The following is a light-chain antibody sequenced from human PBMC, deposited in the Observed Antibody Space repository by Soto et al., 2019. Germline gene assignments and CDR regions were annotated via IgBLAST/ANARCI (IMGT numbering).Light chain of an antibody. J-gene: IGKJ5*01. CDR3: QQRSNWPIT. V-gene: IGKV3-11*01. CDR2: GAS. CDR1: QSVSSN. Sequence: EIVMTQSPATLSVSSGERATLSCMASQSVSSNLAWYQQKPGQAPRLLIYGASNRATGIPARFSGSGSGTDFTLTISSLEPEDFAVYYCQQRSNWPITFGQGTRLEIK.